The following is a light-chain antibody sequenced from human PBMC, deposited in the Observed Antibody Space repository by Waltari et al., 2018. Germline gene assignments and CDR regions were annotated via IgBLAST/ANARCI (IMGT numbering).Light chain of an antibody. Sequence: DIQLTQSPSSLSASVGDRVTITCQASQDIKNYLNWYQQKPGRAPKLLICDTSNLEAGVPARFSGSGSGTHFTFTISSLQPEDFATYYCQHYENLPFTFGGGTRVEIK. J-gene: IGKJ4*01. CDR3: QHYENLPFT. CDR2: DTS. CDR1: QDIKNY. V-gene: IGKV1-33*01.